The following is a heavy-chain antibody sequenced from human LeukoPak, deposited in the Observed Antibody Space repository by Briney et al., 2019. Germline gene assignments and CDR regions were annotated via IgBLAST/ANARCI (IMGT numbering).Heavy chain of an antibody. V-gene: IGHV4-4*07. J-gene: IGHJ4*02. Sequence: SETLSLTCTVSGGSISSYYWSWIRQPAGKGLEWIGRIYTSGSTNYNPSLKIRVTMSVDTSKNQFSLKLSSVTAADTAVYYCARDATFAAGKGFDYWGQGTLVTVSS. D-gene: IGHD6-13*01. CDR2: IYTSGST. CDR3: ARDATFAAGKGFDY. CDR1: GGSISSYY.